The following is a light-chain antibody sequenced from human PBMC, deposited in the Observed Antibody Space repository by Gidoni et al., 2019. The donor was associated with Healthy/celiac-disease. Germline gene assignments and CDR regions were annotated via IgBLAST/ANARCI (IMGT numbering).Light chain of an antibody. CDR1: QSVSSY. V-gene: IGKV3-11*01. CDR3: QQRSNWPPL. Sequence: EIVLTHSPVTLSLSPGERATLSCRASQSVSSYLAWYQQKPGQAPRLLIYDASNRATGIPARFSGSGSGTDFTLTISSLEPEDFAVYYCQQRSNWPPLFGGGTKVEIK. J-gene: IGKJ4*01. CDR2: DAS.